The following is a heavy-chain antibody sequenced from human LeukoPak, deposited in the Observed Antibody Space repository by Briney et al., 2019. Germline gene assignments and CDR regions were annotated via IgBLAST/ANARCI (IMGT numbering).Heavy chain of an antibody. D-gene: IGHD3-9*01. CDR1: GGTFSSYA. CDR3: ARSRDDILTGYVYYYYMDV. J-gene: IGHJ6*03. Sequence: ASVKVSCKASGGTFSSYAISWVRQAPGQGLEWVGGIIPIFGTANYAQKFQGRVTITADESTSTTHMELSSLRSEDTAVYYCARSRDDILTGYVYYYYMDVWGKGTTVTVSS. V-gene: IGHV1-69*01. CDR2: IIPIFGTA.